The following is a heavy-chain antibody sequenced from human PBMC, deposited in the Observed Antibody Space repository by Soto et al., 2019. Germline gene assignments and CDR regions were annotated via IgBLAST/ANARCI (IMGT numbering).Heavy chain of an antibody. Sequence: ASVKVSCKASGYTFTSYDINWVRQATGQGLEWMGWMNPNSGNTGYAQKFQGRVTMTRNTSISTAYMELSSLRSEDTAVYYCARGDIVVVPAASPRGFDPWGQGNLVTVS. CDR1: GYTFTSYD. D-gene: IGHD2-2*01. V-gene: IGHV1-8*01. CDR3: ARGDIVVVPAASPRGFDP. J-gene: IGHJ5*02. CDR2: MNPNSGNT.